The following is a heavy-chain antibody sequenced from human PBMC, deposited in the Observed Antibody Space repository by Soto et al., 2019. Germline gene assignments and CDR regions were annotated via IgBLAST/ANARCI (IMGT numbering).Heavy chain of an antibody. D-gene: IGHD3-3*01. CDR2: SSTCNGDR. J-gene: IGHJ4*02. CDR3: ARDFYWSASRGLDCFDY. Sequence: SVKVSCKASRYTFTCYVISWVRQAPAQGLEWMGWSSTCNGDRRYAEKYKGRVTLTTDTSTTTAYMEMGSLTSDDTAVYYCARDFYWSASRGLDCFDYWGQGTLVTVSS. V-gene: IGHV1-18*01. CDR1: RYTFTCYV.